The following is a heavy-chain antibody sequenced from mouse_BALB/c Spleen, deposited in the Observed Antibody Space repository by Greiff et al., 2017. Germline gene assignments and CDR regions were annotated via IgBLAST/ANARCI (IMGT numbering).Heavy chain of an antibody. Sequence: VQLVESGPGLVQPSQSLSITCTVSGFSLTSYGVHWVRQSPGKGLEWLGVIWSGGSTDYNAAFISRLSISKDNSKSQVFFKMNSLQANDTAIYYCARNPYDYDWFAYWGQGTLVTVSA. D-gene: IGHD2-4*01. CDR3: ARNPYDYDWFAY. V-gene: IGHV2-2*02. J-gene: IGHJ3*01. CDR2: IWSGGST. CDR1: GFSLTSYG.